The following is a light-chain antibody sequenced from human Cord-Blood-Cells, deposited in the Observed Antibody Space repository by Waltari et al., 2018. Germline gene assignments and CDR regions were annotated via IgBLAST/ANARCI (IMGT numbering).Light chain of an antibody. Sequence: DIQMTQSRFSLSASVGDRVTITCRASQSISSYFNWYQQKPGKAPKLLIYAASSLQSGVPARFSGSGSGTDFTLTISSLQPEDFATYYCQQSYSTPRTFGQGTKVEIK. J-gene: IGKJ1*01. CDR3: QQSYSTPRT. V-gene: IGKV1-39*01. CDR2: AAS. CDR1: QSISSY.